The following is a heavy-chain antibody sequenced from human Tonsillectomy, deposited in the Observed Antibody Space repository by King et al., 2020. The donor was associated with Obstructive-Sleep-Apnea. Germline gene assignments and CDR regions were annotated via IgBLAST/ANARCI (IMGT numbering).Heavy chain of an antibody. CDR3: ARDVDNSGNGHFDI. V-gene: IGHV4-31*03. D-gene: IGHD3-22*01. CDR2: IHYRGST. CDR1: GGSVRSGDYY. Sequence: QLQESGPGLVRPSQTLSLTCTVSGGSVRSGDYYWRWIRQHPGKGLEWIGYIHYRGSTYYNPSLKSRGSISLDTSKNQLSLNLHSVTAADTAVYYCARDVDNSGNGHFDIWGKGTMVTVSS. J-gene: IGHJ3*02.